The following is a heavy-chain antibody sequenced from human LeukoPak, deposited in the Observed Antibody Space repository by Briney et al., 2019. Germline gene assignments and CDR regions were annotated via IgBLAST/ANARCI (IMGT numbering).Heavy chain of an antibody. CDR3: ARDQLWLDYYYYYMDV. J-gene: IGHJ6*03. CDR2: ISAYNGNT. Sequence: GASVKVSCKASGYTFTSYGISWVRQAPGQGLEWMGWISAYNGNTNYAQKLQGRVTMTTDTSTSTAYMELRSLRSDDTAVYYCARDQLWLDYYYYYMDVWGKGTTVTVSS. D-gene: IGHD5-18*01. CDR1: GYTFTSYG. V-gene: IGHV1-18*01.